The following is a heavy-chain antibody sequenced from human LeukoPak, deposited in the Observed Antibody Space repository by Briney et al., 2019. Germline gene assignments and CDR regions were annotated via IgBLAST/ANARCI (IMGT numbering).Heavy chain of an antibody. D-gene: IGHD5-12*01. CDR3: VKYCGFDSCFDY. CDR1: GFTFSNSP. J-gene: IGHJ4*02. CDR2: ISASGGDT. V-gene: IGHV3-64D*06. Sequence: PGGSLTLSCSASGFTFSNSPMYWVRQAPWKGLEYVSSISASGGDTYCADCVKGRFTISRDNYKRAVYLQMSSLRAEDAALYYCVKYCGFDSCFDYWGQGTLVSVSS.